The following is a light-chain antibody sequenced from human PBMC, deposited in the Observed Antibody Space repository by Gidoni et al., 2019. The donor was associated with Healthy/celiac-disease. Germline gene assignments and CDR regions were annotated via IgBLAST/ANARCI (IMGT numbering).Light chain of an antibody. CDR3: QQRSNWPLT. CDR1: QSVSSY. J-gene: IGKJ4*01. Sequence: EIVLTQSPATLSLSQGDRATLSCRASQSVSSYLAWYQQKPGQAPRLLIYDASNRATGIPARFSGSGSGTDFTLTISSLEPEDFAVYYCQQRSNWPLTFGGXTKVEIK. CDR2: DAS. V-gene: IGKV3-11*01.